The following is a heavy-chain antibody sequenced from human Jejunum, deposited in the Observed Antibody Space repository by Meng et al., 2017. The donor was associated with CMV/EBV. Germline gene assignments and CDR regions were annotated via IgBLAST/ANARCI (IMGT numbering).Heavy chain of an antibody. Sequence: VSCNASGDTVTNYAINWVRQAPGQGLEWMGGNIPLFATTYYAQRFQDRLTITTDESTSTAYMELNSLRVEDTAVYYCARGRLYSSGPFGQGTLVTVSS. CDR3: ARGRLYSSGP. D-gene: IGHD3-22*01. CDR1: GDTVTNYA. V-gene: IGHV1-69*05. J-gene: IGHJ5*02. CDR2: NIPLFATT.